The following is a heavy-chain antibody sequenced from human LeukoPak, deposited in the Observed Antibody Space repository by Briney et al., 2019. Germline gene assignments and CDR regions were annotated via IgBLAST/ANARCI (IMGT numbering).Heavy chain of an antibody. D-gene: IGHD3-16*02. Sequence: ASVKVSCKVSGYTLTELSMHWVRQAPGKGLEWMGGFYPEDGETVYAQRFQGRVTMTEDTSTDTAYMELSSLRSEDTAVYYCATGSLRLGEFSLGYWGQGTLVTVSS. CDR1: GYTLTELS. J-gene: IGHJ4*02. CDR2: FYPEDGET. V-gene: IGHV1-24*01. CDR3: ATGSLRLGEFSLGY.